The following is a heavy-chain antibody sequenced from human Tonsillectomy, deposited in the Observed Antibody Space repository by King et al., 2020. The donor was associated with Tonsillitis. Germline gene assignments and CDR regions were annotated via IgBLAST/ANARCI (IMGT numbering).Heavy chain of an antibody. CDR1: GASSSSYY. D-gene: IGHD1-26*01. CDR2: IYDRGST. J-gene: IGHJ3*02. V-gene: IGHV4-59*01. Sequence: VQLQESGPGLVKPSETLSLTCTVSGASSSSYYWSWIRQPPGKGLEWMGYIYDRGSTNYNPSLKSRVTISIDTSKKQFSLKLSSVTAADTAVYYCARDDAAGAVPWKSFDIWGQGTMVTVSS. CDR3: ARDDAAGAVPWKSFDI.